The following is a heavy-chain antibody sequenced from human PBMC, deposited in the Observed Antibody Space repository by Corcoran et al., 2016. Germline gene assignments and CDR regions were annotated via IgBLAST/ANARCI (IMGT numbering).Heavy chain of an antibody. V-gene: IGHV1-18*01. Sequence: QVQLVQSGGEVKKPGASVKVSCKASSYTFTSNGMSWVRQAPGQRLEWMGGITVYNGKTNYAQKFQGRVTMTTDTSTSTAYMELRSLRSDDTAVYYCATRPGGDPYYFDYWGQGTLVTVSS. J-gene: IGHJ4*02. CDR1: SYTFTSNG. CDR3: ATRPGGDPYYFDY. CDR2: ITVYNGKT.